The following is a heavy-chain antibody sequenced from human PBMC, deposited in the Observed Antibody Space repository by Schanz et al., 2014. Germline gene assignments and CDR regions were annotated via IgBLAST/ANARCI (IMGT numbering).Heavy chain of an antibody. Sequence: EVQVVESGGGLVKPGGSLRLSCVVSEITFTNAWMNWVRQAPGKGLEWVGRIENNANGATTDYAAPVKGRFTVSRDDSRNTLYLQMNTLRTDDTALYYCTTFNNRDALYIWGQGTMVSVSS. V-gene: IGHV3-15*04. J-gene: IGHJ3*02. D-gene: IGHD1-20*01. CDR2: IENNANGATT. CDR1: EITFTNAW. CDR3: TTFNNRDALYI.